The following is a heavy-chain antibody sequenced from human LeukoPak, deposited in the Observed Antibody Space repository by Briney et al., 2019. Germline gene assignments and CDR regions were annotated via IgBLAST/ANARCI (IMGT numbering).Heavy chain of an antibody. Sequence: EGSLRLSCAASGFTVSSNYMSWVRQAPGKGLEWVSVIYSGGSTYYADSVKGRFTISRDNSKNTLYLQMNSLRAEDTAVYYCASIMRDYYDSSGTLFDYWGQGTLVTVSS. J-gene: IGHJ4*02. V-gene: IGHV3-66*01. D-gene: IGHD3-22*01. CDR3: ASIMRDYYDSSGTLFDY. CDR1: GFTVSSNY. CDR2: IYSGGST.